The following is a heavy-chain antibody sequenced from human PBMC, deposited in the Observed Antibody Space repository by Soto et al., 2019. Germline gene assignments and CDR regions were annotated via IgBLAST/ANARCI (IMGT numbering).Heavy chain of an antibody. CDR3: ERGREMATSRSYFDS. CDR2: IIPMFATP. J-gene: IGHJ4*02. V-gene: IGHV1-69*13. Sequence: SVKVSCKTSGGSFSKYAVNWVRQAPGQGLEWMGGIIPMFATPTYAQKFQGRVTITADESTSTAYMELSSLTSEDTAVYYCERGREMATSRSYFDSCGQGTLVTVSS. CDR1: GGSFSKYA. D-gene: IGHD5-12*01.